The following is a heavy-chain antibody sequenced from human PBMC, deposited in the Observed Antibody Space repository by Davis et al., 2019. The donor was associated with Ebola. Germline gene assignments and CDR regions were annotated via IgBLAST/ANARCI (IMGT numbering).Heavy chain of an antibody. CDR2: IYHSGST. D-gene: IGHD6-13*01. CDR1: GGSFSSSNW. J-gene: IGHJ6*02. V-gene: IGHV4-4*02. Sequence: SETLSLTCAASGGSFSSSNWWCWVRQPPGQGLAWFGEIYHSGSTNYNTSLKSRVTISVDKSKNQFSLKLSSVTAADTAVYYCSNGYSSSWYYYGMDVWGQGTTVTVSS. CDR3: SNGYSSSWYYYGMDV.